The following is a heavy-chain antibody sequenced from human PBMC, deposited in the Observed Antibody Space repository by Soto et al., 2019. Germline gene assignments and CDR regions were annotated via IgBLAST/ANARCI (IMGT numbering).Heavy chain of an antibody. CDR3: AKVPPYSSGWFSY. CDR1: GGTFSSYT. Sequence: SVKVSCKASGGTFSSYTISWVRQAPGQGLEWMGRIIPILGIANYAQKFQGRVTITADKSTSTAYMELSSLRSEDTAVYYCAKVPPYSSGWFSYWGQGTLFTVSS. D-gene: IGHD6-19*01. V-gene: IGHV1-69*02. CDR2: IIPILGIA. J-gene: IGHJ4*02.